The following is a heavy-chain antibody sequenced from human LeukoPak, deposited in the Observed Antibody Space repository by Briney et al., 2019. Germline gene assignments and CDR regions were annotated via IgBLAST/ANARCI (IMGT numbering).Heavy chain of an antibody. CDR1: GGSISSSSYY. V-gene: IGHV4-39*01. CDR3: ARGGNIVVVPAAMWYSI. J-gene: IGHJ4*02. Sequence: SETLSLTCTVSGGSISSSSYYWGWIRQPPGKGLEWIGSIYYSGSTYYNPSLKSRVTISVDTSKNQFSLKLSSVTAADTAVYYCARGGNIVVVPAAMWYSIWGQGTLVTVSS. CDR2: IYYSGST. D-gene: IGHD2-2*01.